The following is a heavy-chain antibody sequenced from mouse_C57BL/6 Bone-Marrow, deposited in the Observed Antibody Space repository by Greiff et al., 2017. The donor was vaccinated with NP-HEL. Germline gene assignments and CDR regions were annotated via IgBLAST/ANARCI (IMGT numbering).Heavy chain of an antibody. CDR3: ARLVFMGDGDYFAY. J-gene: IGHJ3*01. D-gene: IGHD2-13*01. Sequence: VQLLQPGTDLVKPGASVKLSCKASGFTFPSYWMHWVLQTPGPGLEWIGILIPSNGGTNYNEKFKSKATMTVDKSSSTAYMQLSSLTSEDSAVYYCARLVFMGDGDYFAYWGQGTLVTVSA. V-gene: IGHV1-53*01. CDR1: GFTFPSYW. CDR2: LIPSNGGT.